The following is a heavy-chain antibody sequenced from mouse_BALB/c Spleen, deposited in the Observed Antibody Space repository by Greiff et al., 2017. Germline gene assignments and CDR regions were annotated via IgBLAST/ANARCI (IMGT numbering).Heavy chain of an antibody. CDR2: IYPGNVNT. Sequence: VKLMESGPELVKPGASVRISCKASGYTFTSYYIHWVKQRPGQGLEWIGWIYPGNVNTKYNEKFKGKATLTADKSSSTAYMQLSSLTSEDSAVYFCARLYGNYWFAYWGQGTLVTVSA. J-gene: IGHJ3*01. D-gene: IGHD2-10*02. V-gene: IGHV1S56*01. CDR1: GYTFTSYY. CDR3: ARLYGNYWFAY.